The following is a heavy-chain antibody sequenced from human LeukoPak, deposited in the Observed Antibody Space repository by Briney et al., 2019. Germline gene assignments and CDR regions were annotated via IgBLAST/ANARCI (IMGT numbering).Heavy chain of an antibody. D-gene: IGHD3-22*01. V-gene: IGHV3-30*19. J-gene: IGHJ4*02. CDR1: GFTFDSYS. CDR3: ARVLNYYDSSGYYFSY. Sequence: SGGSLRLSCASYGFTFDSYSMNWVRQAPGKGLEWVAVISHDGSNKYYADSVKGRFTISRDNSKNTLYLQMNSLRAEDTAVYYCARVLNYYDSSGYYFSYWGQGTLVTVSS. CDR2: ISHDGSNK.